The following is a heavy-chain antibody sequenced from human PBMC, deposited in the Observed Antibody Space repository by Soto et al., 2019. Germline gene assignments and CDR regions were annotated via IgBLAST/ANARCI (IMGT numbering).Heavy chain of an antibody. J-gene: IGHJ4*02. V-gene: IGHV3-30*18. Sequence: VQLVESGGGVVQPGRSLLLSCAASGFTFIDYAMHWVRQAPGKGLEWVAVVSHDGRNTHYAESVKGRFTISRDSYKSTVSLEMTSLRGEDTAVYYCAKGVRQWLVTSDFNSWCKGALVTVYS. CDR3: AKGVRQWLVTSDFNS. CDR2: VSHDGRNT. D-gene: IGHD6-19*01. CDR1: GFTFIDYA.